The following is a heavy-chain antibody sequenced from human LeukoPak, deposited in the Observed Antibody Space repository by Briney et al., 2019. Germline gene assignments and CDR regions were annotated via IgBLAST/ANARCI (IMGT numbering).Heavy chain of an antibody. Sequence: ASVKVSCKASGYTFTSYGISWVRQAPGQGLEWMGWISAYNGNTNYAQKLQGRVTMNTDTSTSTAYMELRSRRSDDTAVYYCARALDWVVVDYWGQGTLVTVSS. CDR2: ISAYNGNT. J-gene: IGHJ4*02. CDR1: GYTFTSYG. D-gene: IGHD2-15*01. CDR3: ARALDWVVVDY. V-gene: IGHV1-18*01.